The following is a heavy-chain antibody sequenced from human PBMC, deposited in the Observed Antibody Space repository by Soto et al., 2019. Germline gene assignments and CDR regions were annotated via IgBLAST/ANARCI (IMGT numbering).Heavy chain of an antibody. D-gene: IGHD5-12*01. V-gene: IGHV3-21*01. J-gene: IGHJ4*02. CDR2: ISSSSSYI. CDR3: ARGGEDGYNYDY. CDR1: GFTFSSCS. Sequence: GGSLRLSCAASGFTFSSCSMNWVRQAPGKGLEWVSSISSSSSYIYYADSVKGRFTISRDNAKNSLYLQMNSLRAEDTAVYYCARGGEDGYNYDYWGQGTLVNVSS.